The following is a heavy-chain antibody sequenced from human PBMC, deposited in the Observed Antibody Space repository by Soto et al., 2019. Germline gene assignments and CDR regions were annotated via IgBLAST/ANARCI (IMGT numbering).Heavy chain of an antibody. CDR2: ISGSGTTA. J-gene: IGHJ3*02. D-gene: IGHD6-19*01. CDR1: GFIFSSYA. Sequence: PGDSLRLSCEASGFIFSSYAMSCVRQAPGKGLEWVSAISGSGTTAYYADSVKGRFTFSRDNSKKTMYLQMNSLRAEDTAVYYCAKTTDGWFSAFEIWG. V-gene: IGHV3-23*01. CDR3: AKTTDGWFSAFEI.